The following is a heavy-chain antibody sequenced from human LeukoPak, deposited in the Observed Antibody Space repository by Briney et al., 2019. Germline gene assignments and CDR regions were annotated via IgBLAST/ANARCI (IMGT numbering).Heavy chain of an antibody. CDR2: INHSGST. J-gene: IGHJ4*02. Sequence: PSETLSLTCAVYGGSFSGYYWSWIRQPPGKGLEWIGEINHSGSTRYNPSLKSRVTISVDTSKNQFSLKLSSVTAADTAVYYCASYDSSGYFDYWGQGTLVTVSS. V-gene: IGHV4-34*01. CDR3: ASYDSSGYFDY. D-gene: IGHD3-22*01. CDR1: GGSFSGYY.